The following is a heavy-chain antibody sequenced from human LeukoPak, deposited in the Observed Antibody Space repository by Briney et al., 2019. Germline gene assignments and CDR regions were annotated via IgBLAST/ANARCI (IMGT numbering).Heavy chain of an antibody. Sequence: GGSLRLSCAASGFIFSDYTMNWVRQAPGKGLEWVSYISSSSTIYYADSVKGRFTISRDNAKNSLYLQMNSLRPEDTALYYCAKDLSSAITSALVLDVWGQGTTVIVSS. V-gene: IGHV3-69-1*01. D-gene: IGHD3-22*01. J-gene: IGHJ6*02. CDR1: GFIFSDYT. CDR3: AKDLSSAITSALVLDV. CDR2: ISSSSTI.